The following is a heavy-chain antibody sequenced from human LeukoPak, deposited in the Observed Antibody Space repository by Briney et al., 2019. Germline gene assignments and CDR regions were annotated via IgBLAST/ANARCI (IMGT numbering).Heavy chain of an antibody. CDR3: ARLSGGCSSTSCYRGAPLGY. J-gene: IGHJ4*02. D-gene: IGHD2-2*02. CDR2: ISAYNGNT. Sequence: ASVKVSCKASGYTFTSYGISWVRQAPGQGLEWMGWISAYNGNTNYAQRLQGKVTMTTDTSTSTAYMELRSLRSDDTAVYYCARLSGGCSSTSCYRGAPLGYWGQGTLVTVSS. V-gene: IGHV1-18*01. CDR1: GYTFTSYG.